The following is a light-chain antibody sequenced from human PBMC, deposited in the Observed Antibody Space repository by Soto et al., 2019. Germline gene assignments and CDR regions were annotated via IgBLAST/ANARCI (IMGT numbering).Light chain of an antibody. V-gene: IGKV1-5*03. CDR1: RSISSW. Sequence: DIQLTQSPSTLSASVGDRVTITCRASRSISSWLAWYQQKPGKAPKLLIYKASSLQSGVPSRFSGSESGTEFTLTISSLQPDDFATYFCQQFSTYSLTFGGGTTVEIK. CDR2: KAS. J-gene: IGKJ4*01. CDR3: QQFSTYSLT.